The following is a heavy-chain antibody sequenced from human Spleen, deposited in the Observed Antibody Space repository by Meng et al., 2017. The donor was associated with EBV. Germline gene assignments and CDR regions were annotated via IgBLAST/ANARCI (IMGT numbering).Heavy chain of an antibody. CDR3: GSTILAGSYFDY. J-gene: IGHJ4*02. Sequence: QVQLVESGGGVVQPGKXXXLSCGASGASGFTFSNYAMHWVRQAPGKGLEWVAAISDDGRNKYYADSVKGRFTISRDNSKSTLYLEMNSLRAEDTAVYYCGSTILAGSYFDYWGQGTLVTVSS. CDR1: GFTFSNYA. CDR2: ISDDGRNK. D-gene: IGHD1-14*01. V-gene: IGHV3-30*04.